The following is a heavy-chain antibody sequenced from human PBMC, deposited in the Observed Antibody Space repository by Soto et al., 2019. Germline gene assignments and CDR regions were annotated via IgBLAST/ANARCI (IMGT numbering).Heavy chain of an antibody. CDR3: ARDRLDSRSGYDAFDI. V-gene: IGHV1-46*04. CDR1: GYSFTNYY. Sequence: VQMVQSGAEVRRPGASVKISCKASGYSFTNYYIHWVRQAPGQGLEWMGTVNPSDGNTVYAQNLQGRVTMTRDTSANTVYMDLTGLRSEDAAVYFCARDRLDSRSGYDAFDIWGQGTMVNVSS. J-gene: IGHJ3*02. CDR2: VNPSDGNT. D-gene: IGHD3-3*01.